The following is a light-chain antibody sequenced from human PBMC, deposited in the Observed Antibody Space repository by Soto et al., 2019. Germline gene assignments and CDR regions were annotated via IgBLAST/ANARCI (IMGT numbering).Light chain of an antibody. Sequence: EIVLTQSPGTLSLSPGERATLSCRASQSVSSSYLAWYQQKPGQAPSLLIYGASSRATGIPDRFSGSGSGTDFTLTISRLEPEDLGVYYCQQYGSSPITFGQGTRLEIK. CDR2: GAS. CDR3: QQYGSSPIT. J-gene: IGKJ5*01. V-gene: IGKV3-20*01. CDR1: QSVSSSY.